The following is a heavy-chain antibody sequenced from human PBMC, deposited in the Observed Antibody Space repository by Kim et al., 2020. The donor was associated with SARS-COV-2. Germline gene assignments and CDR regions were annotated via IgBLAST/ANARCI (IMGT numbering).Heavy chain of an antibody. J-gene: IGHJ6*02. CDR2: ISYDGNKK. CDR3: ARDTTITAAMPLDV. D-gene: IGHD2-2*01. V-gene: IGHV3-30-3*01. CDR1: GFILNIYS. Sequence: GGSLRLSCTASGFILNIYSFHWVRQAPGKGLEWVALISYDGNKKYYADSVKGRFTISRDNSKNILYLQMNGLRTEDTALYYCARDTTITAAMPLDVWGQGTTVTVSS.